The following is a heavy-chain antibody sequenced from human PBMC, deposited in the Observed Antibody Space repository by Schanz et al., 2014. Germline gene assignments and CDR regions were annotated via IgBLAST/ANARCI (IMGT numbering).Heavy chain of an antibody. CDR3: ANGRTFEH. J-gene: IGHJ5*02. CDR1: GYSFTTYD. Sequence: QVQLVQSGAEAKKPGASAKVSCKASGYSFTTYDVNWVRQATGQGLEWMGWRNSKTGNTGYAQRFQGTVTMPRNTSISTSYIELSSLRSGDTAVDYCANGRTFEHRGQGTLVTVSS. CDR2: RNSKTGNT. V-gene: IGHV1-8*01.